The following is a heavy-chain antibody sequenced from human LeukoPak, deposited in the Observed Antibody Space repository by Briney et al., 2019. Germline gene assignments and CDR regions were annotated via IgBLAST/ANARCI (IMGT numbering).Heavy chain of an antibody. J-gene: IGHJ1*01. CDR1: GFTFSSYA. CDR3: AKDLFPVVVTASPAEYFQH. D-gene: IGHD2-21*02. V-gene: IGHV3-23*01. CDR2: ISGSGGST. Sequence: GGSLRLSCAASGFTFSSYAMSWIRQAPGKGLEWVSAISGSGGSTYYADSEKGRFTISRDNSKNTLYLQMNSLRAEDTAVYYCAKDLFPVVVTASPAEYFQHWGQGTLVTVSS.